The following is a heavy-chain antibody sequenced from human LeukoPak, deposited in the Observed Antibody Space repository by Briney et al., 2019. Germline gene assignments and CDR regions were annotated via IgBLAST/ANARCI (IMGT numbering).Heavy chain of an antibody. CDR1: SGSITNYY. J-gene: IGHJ4*02. CDR2: IYYSGNT. V-gene: IGHV4-59*01. CDR3: ARGKVWGSYRLDY. D-gene: IGHD3-16*02. Sequence: SETLSLTCTVSSGSITNYYWSWIRQPPGKGLEWIGFIYYSGNTNYNPSLKSRVTISVDTSKNQFSLKLSSMTAADTAVYYCARGKVWGSYRLDYWGQGTLVTVSS.